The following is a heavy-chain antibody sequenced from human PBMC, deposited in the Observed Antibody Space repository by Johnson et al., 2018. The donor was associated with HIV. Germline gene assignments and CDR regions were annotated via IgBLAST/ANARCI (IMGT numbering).Heavy chain of an antibody. Sequence: VQLVESGGGLVQPGGSLRLSCAASGFTFSSYWMSWVRQAPGKGLEWVANIKQDGSANYYVDSGKGRFTISQDNANNSLYLQMNSLRAEDTDVYYCARDWSNFWSGSRAFDIWGQGTMVTVSS. D-gene: IGHD3-3*01. CDR1: GFTFSSYW. CDR3: ARDWSNFWSGSRAFDI. V-gene: IGHV3-7*05. J-gene: IGHJ3*02. CDR2: IKQDGSAN.